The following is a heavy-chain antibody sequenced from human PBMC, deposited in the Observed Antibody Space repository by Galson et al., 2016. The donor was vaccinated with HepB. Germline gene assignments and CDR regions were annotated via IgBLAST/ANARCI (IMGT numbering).Heavy chain of an antibody. Sequence: SLRLSCAASGFSFASYGMSWVRQAPGKGLEWVAGISGSGGNSYYADSVKGRFTISRDNSKKTLYVQMNSLRAEDTAVYFCAREPSGWENSGYFDYWGQGTVVTVSS. CDR3: AREPSGWENSGYFDY. D-gene: IGHD1-26*01. CDR2: ISGSGGNS. V-gene: IGHV3-23*01. J-gene: IGHJ4*02. CDR1: GFSFASYG.